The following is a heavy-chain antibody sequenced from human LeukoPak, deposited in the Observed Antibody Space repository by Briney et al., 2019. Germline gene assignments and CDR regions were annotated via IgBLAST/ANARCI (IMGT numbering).Heavy chain of an antibody. V-gene: IGHV4-59*12. J-gene: IGHJ5*02. CDR1: GGFISTYY. D-gene: IGHD3-10*01. Sequence: SETLSLTCTVSGGFISTYYWSWIRQPPGKGLEWIGFISYSGSTYHNPSLKSRVTMSVDRSKNQFSLKLSSVTAADTAVYYCARGEGSGSYSPWGQGTLVTVSS. CDR2: ISYSGST. CDR3: ARGEGSGSYSP.